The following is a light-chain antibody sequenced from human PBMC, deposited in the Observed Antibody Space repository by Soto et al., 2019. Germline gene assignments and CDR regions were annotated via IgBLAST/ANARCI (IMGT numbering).Light chain of an antibody. J-gene: IGKJ5*01. V-gene: IGKV3-20*01. CDR2: GSS. CDR3: RQYCGTSHIT. CDR1: ERLSSVY. Sequence: EIMLTQSPGTLSLSPGERATLSCSASERLSSVYLAWYQQRPVHPPRLLIYGSSNRATGVPDRFSGSGSGTDFTLIINSREAEEVATYYYRQYCGTSHITFGQGTRLEIK.